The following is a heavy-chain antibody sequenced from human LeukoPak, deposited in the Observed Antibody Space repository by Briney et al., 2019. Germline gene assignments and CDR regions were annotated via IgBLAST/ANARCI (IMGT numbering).Heavy chain of an antibody. Sequence: ASVKVSCKACGYTFNSYDFNWVRLATGQGREGTGWMNPNSGNTGYAQKFQGRVTMTRNTSISTAYMELSSLRSEDTAVYYCARGVYSSSWYSWFDPWGQGTLVTVSS. D-gene: IGHD6-13*01. J-gene: IGHJ5*02. V-gene: IGHV1-8*01. CDR1: GYTFNSYD. CDR2: MNPNSGNT. CDR3: ARGVYSSSWYSWFDP.